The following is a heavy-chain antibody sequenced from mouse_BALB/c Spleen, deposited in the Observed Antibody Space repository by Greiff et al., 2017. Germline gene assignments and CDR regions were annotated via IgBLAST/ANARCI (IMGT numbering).Heavy chain of an antibody. V-gene: IGHV1-69*02. J-gene: IGHJ4*01. CDR2: IYPSDSYT. CDR3: TRVTTVYGYSMDY. Sequence: QVQLQQPGAELVRPGASVKLSCKASGYTFTSYWINWVKQRPGQGLEWIGNIYPSDSYTNYNQKFKDKATLTVDKSSSTAYMQLSSPTSEDSAVYYCTRVTTVYGYSMDYWGQGTSVTVSS. D-gene: IGHD1-1*01. CDR1: GYTFTSYW.